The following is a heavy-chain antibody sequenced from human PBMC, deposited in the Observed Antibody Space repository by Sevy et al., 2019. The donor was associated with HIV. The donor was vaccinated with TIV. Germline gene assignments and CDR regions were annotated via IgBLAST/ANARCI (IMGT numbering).Heavy chain of an antibody. J-gene: IGHJ4*02. Sequence: GGSLRLSCAASGVTVSNNYMSWVRQAPGKGPEWVAIIYSNGVTSYADSVKGRFTISRDNSKNTVYLQMNSLRIEDTAVYYCARDPTGSYYGWGQGTLVTVSS. D-gene: IGHD1-26*01. CDR3: ARDPTGSYYG. V-gene: IGHV3-53*05. CDR1: GVTVSNNY. CDR2: IYSNGVT.